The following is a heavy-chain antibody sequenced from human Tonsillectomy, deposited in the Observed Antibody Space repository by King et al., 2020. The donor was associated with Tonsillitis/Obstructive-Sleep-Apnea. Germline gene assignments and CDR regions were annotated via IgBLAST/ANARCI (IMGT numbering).Heavy chain of an antibody. D-gene: IGHD3/OR15-3a*01. J-gene: IGHJ2*01. V-gene: IGHV3-7*01. CDR3: ARGGLGYWYFDL. Sequence: VQLVESGGGLVQPGGSLRLSCAVSGFTFSSYWMSWVRQAPGKGLEWVANIKQDGSEKCYVDSVKGRFTISRDNAKNSLYLQMNSLGAEDTVVYYCARGGLGYWYFDLWGRGTLVTVSS. CDR2: IKQDGSEK. CDR1: GFTFSSYW.